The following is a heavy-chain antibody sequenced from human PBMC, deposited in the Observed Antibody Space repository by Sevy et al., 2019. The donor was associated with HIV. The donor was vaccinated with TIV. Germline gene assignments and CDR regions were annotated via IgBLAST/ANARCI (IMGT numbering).Heavy chain of an antibody. D-gene: IGHD3-22*01. V-gene: IGHV1-24*01. CDR3: ATTKDYYDNSGYPFDY. CDR2: FDPEDGRI. CDR1: GNTLTGLS. J-gene: IGHJ4*02. Sequence: ASVKVSCKVSGNTLTGLSMNWVRQAPAEGLEWMGTFDPEDGRIMYAQKFQGRVTMTEGTSTDTAYMELSSLRSEDTAVYYCATTKDYYDNSGYPFDYWGQGTLVTVSS.